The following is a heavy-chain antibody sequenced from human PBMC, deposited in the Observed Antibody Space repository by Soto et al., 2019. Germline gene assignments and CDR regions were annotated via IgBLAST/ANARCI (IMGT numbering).Heavy chain of an antibody. CDR3: ASFQYGSSSGWFDP. V-gene: IGHV1-18*01. J-gene: IGHJ5*02. CDR2: ISAYNGNT. D-gene: IGHD6-6*01. Sequence: ASVKVSCKASGYTFTSYGISWVRQAPGQGLEWMGWISAYNGNTNYAQKLQGRVTMTTDTSTSTAYMELRSLRSDDTAVYYCASFQYGSSSGWFDPWGQGTLVTVSS. CDR1: GYTFTSYG.